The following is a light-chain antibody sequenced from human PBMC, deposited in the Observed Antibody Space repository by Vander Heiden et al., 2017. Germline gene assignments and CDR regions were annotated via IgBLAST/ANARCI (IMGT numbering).Light chain of an antibody. J-gene: IGLJ3*02. CDR1: MSNIGSNP. CDR2: NNN. Sequence: QRVTIPCSGGMSNIGSNPVDWYLQLPGTAPKLLIYNNNQRPSGVPDRFSGSKSGTSASLTISGLQTEDEATYYCAAWDDSLKVFGGGTKLTVL. CDR3: AAWDDSLKV. V-gene: IGLV1-44*01.